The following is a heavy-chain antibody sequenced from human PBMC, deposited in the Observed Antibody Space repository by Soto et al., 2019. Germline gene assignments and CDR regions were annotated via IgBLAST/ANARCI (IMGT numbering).Heavy chain of an antibody. Sequence: LTCTFSGFSLSTSGVGVGWIRQPPGKALEWLALIYWDDDKRYSPSLKSRLTITKDTSKNQVVLTMTNMDPVDTATYYCARSHVLRYFDWLLYPDAFDIWGQGTMVTVSS. J-gene: IGHJ3*02. CDR3: ARSHVLRYFDWLLYPDAFDI. CDR1: GFSLSTSGVG. D-gene: IGHD3-9*01. CDR2: IYWDDDK. V-gene: IGHV2-5*02.